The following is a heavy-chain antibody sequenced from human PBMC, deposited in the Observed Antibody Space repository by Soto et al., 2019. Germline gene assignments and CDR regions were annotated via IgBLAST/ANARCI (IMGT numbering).Heavy chain of an antibody. V-gene: IGHV1-69*06. J-gene: IGHJ6*02. Sequence: QVQLVQSGAEVKKPGSSVKVSCKASGGTFSSYAISWVRQAPGQVLEWMGGIIPIFGTANYAQKFQGRVTINADKSTSTAYMELSSLRSEDTAVYYCARGRLELRGYGYYSYGMDVWGQGPTVTVSS. CDR1: GGTFSSYA. CDR3: ARGRLELRGYGYYSYGMDV. D-gene: IGHD1-7*01. CDR2: IIPIFGTA.